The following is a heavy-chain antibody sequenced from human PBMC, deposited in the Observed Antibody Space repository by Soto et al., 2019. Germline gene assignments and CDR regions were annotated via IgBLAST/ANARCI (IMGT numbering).Heavy chain of an antibody. D-gene: IGHD3-9*01. CDR1: GFTFSSYA. J-gene: IGHJ6*02. Sequence: PGGSLRLSCAASGFTFSSYAMHWVRQAPGKGLEWVAVISYDGSNKYYADSVKGRFTISRDNSKNTLYLQMNSLRAEDTAVYYCARGDYDILTGYSPPGGMDVWGQGTTVTVSS. CDR3: ARGDYDILTGYSPPGGMDV. CDR2: ISYDGSNK. V-gene: IGHV3-30-3*01.